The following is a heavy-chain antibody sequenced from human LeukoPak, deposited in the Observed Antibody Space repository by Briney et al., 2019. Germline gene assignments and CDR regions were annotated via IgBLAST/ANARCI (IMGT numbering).Heavy chain of an antibody. Sequence: GGSLRLSCAASGFTFTSFAMSWVRQAPGKGLEWVSTISRSGVATYYANSVKGRFTISRDNSKNTVYLQMNSLRAEDTAVYYCAKEIGYSGPIDYWGQGTLVTVSS. CDR1: GFTFTSFA. CDR2: ISRSGVAT. CDR3: AKEIGYSGPIDY. D-gene: IGHD5-12*01. V-gene: IGHV3-23*01. J-gene: IGHJ4*02.